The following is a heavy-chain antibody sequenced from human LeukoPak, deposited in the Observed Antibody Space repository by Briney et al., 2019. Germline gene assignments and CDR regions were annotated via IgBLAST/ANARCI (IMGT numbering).Heavy chain of an antibody. Sequence: GGSLRLSCAVSGFTFSGYEVHWVRQAAGKGLEWISDIRPGDGATHYADSVKGRFTISRDNAKNSLFLQLDSLRAEDTAIYYCAREYISGWFDYWGQGTLVTVSS. CDR1: GFTFSGYE. J-gene: IGHJ4*02. CDR2: IRPGDGAT. V-gene: IGHV3-48*03. D-gene: IGHD6-19*01. CDR3: AREYISGWFDY.